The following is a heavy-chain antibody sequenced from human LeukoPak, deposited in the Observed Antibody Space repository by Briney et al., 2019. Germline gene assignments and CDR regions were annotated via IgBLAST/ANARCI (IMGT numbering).Heavy chain of an antibody. CDR3: AKGGRRHYGDYVAF. J-gene: IGHJ4*02. D-gene: IGHD4-17*01. V-gene: IGHV3-23*01. Sequence: GSLRLSCDASGFTVNSYAMNWVRQAPGKGLEWVSVISASGDNTYYADSVKGRFTISRDDSKNTVYLQMNSLRADDTAVYHCAKGGRRHYGDYVAFWGQGTLVTVSS. CDR1: GFTVNSYA. CDR2: ISASGDNT.